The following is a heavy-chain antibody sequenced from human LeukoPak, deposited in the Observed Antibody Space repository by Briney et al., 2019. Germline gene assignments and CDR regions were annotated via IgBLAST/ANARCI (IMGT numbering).Heavy chain of an antibody. D-gene: IGHD6-13*01. V-gene: IGHV3-72*01. J-gene: IGHJ4*02. Sequence: PAGGSLRLSCAASGFTFSDSFMSWVRQAPGKGLEWVGRSRNKADSYTAEYAASVKGRFTISRDESKNSLYLQISSPETEDAAVYYCATSSWYRLAYWGQGSLVTVSS. CDR1: GFTFSDSF. CDR2: SRNKADSYTA. CDR3: ATSSWYRLAY.